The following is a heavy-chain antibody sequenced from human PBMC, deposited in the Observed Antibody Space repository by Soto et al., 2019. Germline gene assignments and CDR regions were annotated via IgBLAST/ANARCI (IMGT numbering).Heavy chain of an antibody. CDR1: GGSISSSSYY. CDR2: IYYSGST. J-gene: IGHJ1*01. D-gene: IGHD6-13*01. V-gene: IGHV4-39*01. Sequence: QLQLQESGPGLVKPSETLSLTCTVSGGSISSSSYYWGWIRQPPGKGLEWIGSIYYSGSTYYNPSLKSRVTISVDTSKNQFSLKLSSVTAADTAVYYCARSPYSSSWRGQYFQHWGQGTLVTVSS. CDR3: ARSPYSSSWRGQYFQH.